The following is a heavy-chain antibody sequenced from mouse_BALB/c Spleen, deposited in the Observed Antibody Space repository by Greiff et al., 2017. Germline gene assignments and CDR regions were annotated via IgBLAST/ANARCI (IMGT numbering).Heavy chain of an antibody. J-gene: IGHJ3*01. D-gene: IGHD1-1*01. CDR1: GFTFSSYY. CDR2: INSNGGST. Sequence: EVKLMESGGGLVKLGGSLKLSCAASGFTFSSYYMSWVRQTPEKRLELVAAINSNGGSTYYPDTVKGRFTISRDNAKNTLYLQMSSLKSEDTALYYCARQGSYYYGSNGFAYWGQGTLVTVSA. CDR3: ARQGSYYYGSNGFAY. V-gene: IGHV5-6-2*01.